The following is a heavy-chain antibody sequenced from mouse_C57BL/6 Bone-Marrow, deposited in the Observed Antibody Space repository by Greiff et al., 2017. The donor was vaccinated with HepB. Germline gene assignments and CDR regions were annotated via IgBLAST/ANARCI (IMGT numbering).Heavy chain of an antibody. J-gene: IGHJ4*01. CDR1: GYTFTDYN. CDR2: INPNNGGT. Sequence: DVKLQESGPELVKPGASVKMSCKASGYTFTDYNMHWVKQSHGKSLEWIGYINPNNGGTSYNQKFKGKATLTVNKSSSTAYMELRSLTSEDSAVYYCARRGLGRAFYAMDYWGQGTSVTVSS. D-gene: IGHD4-1*01. CDR3: ARRGLGRAFYAMDY. V-gene: IGHV1-22*01.